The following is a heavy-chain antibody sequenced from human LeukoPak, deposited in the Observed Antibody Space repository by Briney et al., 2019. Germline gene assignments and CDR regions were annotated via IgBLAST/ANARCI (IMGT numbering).Heavy chain of an antibody. CDR3: ATGGWYDAFDI. D-gene: IGHD6-19*01. V-gene: IGHV3-23*01. J-gene: IGHJ3*02. CDR1: GFSFSTYA. Sequence: GGSLRLSCAASGFSFSTYALYWVRQAPGKGLEWVSRISNTGANTYYADSAKGRFTISRDNSKSTLYLQMNSLRAEDTAVYYCATGGWYDAFDIWGQGTMVTVSS. CDR2: ISNTGANT.